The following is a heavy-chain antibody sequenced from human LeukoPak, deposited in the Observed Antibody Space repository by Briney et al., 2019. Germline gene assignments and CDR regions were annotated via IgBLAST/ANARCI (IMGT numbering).Heavy chain of an antibody. J-gene: IGHJ5*02. CDR1: DGAIAGYS. CDR2: INHSGST. Sequence: SETLSLTCTVSDGAIAGYSWSWIRQPPGKGLEWIGEINHSGSTNYNPSLTSRVTISVDTSKNQFSLKLSSVTAADTAVYYCARHGYCSSTSCWYWFDPWGQGTLVTVSS. CDR3: ARHGYCSSTSCWYWFDP. V-gene: IGHV4-34*01. D-gene: IGHD2-2*03.